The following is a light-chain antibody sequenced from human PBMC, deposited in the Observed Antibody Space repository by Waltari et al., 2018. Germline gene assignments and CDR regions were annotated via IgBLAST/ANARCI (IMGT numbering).Light chain of an antibody. CDR2: RAS. J-gene: IGKJ2*01. Sequence: DIVMTQSPDSLAVPLGVSATINGKSSHTSSNEDSLAWYQQKPGQPPKLLIYRASTREAGVPDRFSGSGSGTDFTLTITSVQAEDVAVYYCLQCYNTPYTFGQGTRLEIK. CDR1: HTSSNEDS. V-gene: IGKV4-1*01. CDR3: LQCYNTPYT.